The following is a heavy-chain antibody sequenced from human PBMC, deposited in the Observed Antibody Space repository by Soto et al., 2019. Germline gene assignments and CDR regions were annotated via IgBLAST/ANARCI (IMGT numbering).Heavy chain of an antibody. D-gene: IGHD3-3*01. V-gene: IGHV3-21*01. CDR3: ARDMNHVLRFLEWLFPGYYYYGMDV. CDR2: ISSSSSYI. Sequence: GGSLRLSCAASGFTSSSYSMNWVRQAPGKGLEWVPSISSSSSYIYYADSVKGRFTISRDNAKNSLYLQMNSLRAEDTAVYYCARDMNHVLRFLEWLFPGYYYYGMDVWGQGTTVTVSS. J-gene: IGHJ6*02. CDR1: GFTSSSYS.